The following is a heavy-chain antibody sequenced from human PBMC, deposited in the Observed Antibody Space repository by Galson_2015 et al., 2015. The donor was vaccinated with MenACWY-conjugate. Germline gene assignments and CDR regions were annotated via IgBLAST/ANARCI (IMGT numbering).Heavy chain of an antibody. CDR3: TTHKPDSWGGLLFHFYMDV. CDR2: IKSQTDGGKI. Sequence: SLRISCAGSEFTFSNAYMSWVRQAPGKGLEWVGRIKSQTDGGKIDYAAPVKGRFTISRDDSKNTLYLQMNSLKIEDTAVYYCTTHKPDSWGGLLFHFYMDVWGKGTTGTVSS. CDR1: EFTFSNAY. J-gene: IGHJ6*03. V-gene: IGHV3-15*01. D-gene: IGHD2-21*01.